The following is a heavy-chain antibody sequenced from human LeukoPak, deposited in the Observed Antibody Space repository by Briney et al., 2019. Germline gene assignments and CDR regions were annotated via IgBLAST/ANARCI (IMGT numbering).Heavy chain of an antibody. CDR1: GFTFDDYG. CDR2: MNWNGGST. J-gene: IGHJ4*02. V-gene: IGHV3-20*04. CDR3: ARDYCGGDCYPFDY. D-gene: IGHD2-21*02. Sequence: GGSLRLSCAVSGFTFDDYGMSWVRQVPGKGLEWVSGMNWNGGSTGYADSVKGRFTISRDNAKKSVYLKMNSLRGEDTALYYCARDYCGGDCYPFDYWGQGTLVTVSS.